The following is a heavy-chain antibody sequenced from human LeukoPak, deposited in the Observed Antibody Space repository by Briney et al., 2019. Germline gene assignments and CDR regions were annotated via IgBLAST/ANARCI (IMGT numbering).Heavy chain of an antibody. Sequence: PSGTLSLTFAVSGGSISSSNWWSWVRQPPGKGLEWIGEIYHSGSTNYNPSLKSRVTISVDKSKNQFSLKLSSVTAADTAVYYCASTLWFGELSMRSYFDLWGRGTLVTVSS. CDR2: IYHSGST. J-gene: IGHJ2*01. CDR3: ASTLWFGELSMRSYFDL. V-gene: IGHV4-4*02. D-gene: IGHD3-10*01. CDR1: GGSISSSNW.